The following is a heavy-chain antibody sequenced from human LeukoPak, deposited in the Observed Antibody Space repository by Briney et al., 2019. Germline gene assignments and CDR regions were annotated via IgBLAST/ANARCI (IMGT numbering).Heavy chain of an antibody. D-gene: IGHD3-10*01. J-gene: IGHJ6*03. CDR1: GFTFDDYA. Sequence: GGSLRLSCAASGFTFDDYAMHWVRHAPGKGLEWVSSISSSGTYIYYSDSVRGRFTISRDNAKNSLNLQMHSLRAEDTAVYYCARDAWFGELLSPYYMDVWGKGTTVTVSS. V-gene: IGHV3-21*01. CDR3: ARDAWFGELLSPYYMDV. CDR2: ISSSGTYI.